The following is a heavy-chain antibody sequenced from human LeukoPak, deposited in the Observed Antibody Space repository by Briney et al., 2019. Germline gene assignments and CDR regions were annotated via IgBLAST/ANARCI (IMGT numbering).Heavy chain of an antibody. CDR2: IYIGGST. Sequence: SQTLSLTCTVSGGSISSGGYYWSWIRQPAGKGLEWIGRIYIGGSTNYNPSLKSRVIISKDTSKNQFSLKLSSVTAADTAVYYCAREQWLPYFDYWGQGTLVTVSS. J-gene: IGHJ4*02. CDR3: AREQWLPYFDY. V-gene: IGHV4-61*02. D-gene: IGHD6-19*01. CDR1: GGSISSGGYY.